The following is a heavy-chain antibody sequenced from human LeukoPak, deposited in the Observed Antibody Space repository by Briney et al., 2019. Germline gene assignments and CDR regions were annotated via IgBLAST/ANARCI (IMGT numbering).Heavy chain of an antibody. J-gene: IGHJ5*02. D-gene: IGHD2-2*01. Sequence: SETLSLTCAVSGGSVSSGGYSWSWIRQPPGTGLEWIGYIYHSGSTYYNPSLKSRVTISVDRSKNQFSLKLSSVTAADTAVYYCARRLGVLGSAYCSSTSCSPVGYNWFDPWGQGTLVTVSS. V-gene: IGHV4-30-2*01. CDR3: ARRLGVLGSAYCSSTSCSPVGYNWFDP. CDR2: IYHSGST. CDR1: GGSVSSGGYS.